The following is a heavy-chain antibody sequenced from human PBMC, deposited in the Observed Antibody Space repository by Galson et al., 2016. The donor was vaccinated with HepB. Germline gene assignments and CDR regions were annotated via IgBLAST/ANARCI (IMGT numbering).Heavy chain of an antibody. J-gene: IGHJ4*02. CDR2: INPSGGST. Sequence: SVKVSCKASGYTFTSYYMHWVRQAPGQGLEWMGMINPSGGSTIYAQKFQGRVSMTRDTSTSTVYMELSSLRSEDTAVYYCARSWGVMTTITDWGQGMLVTVSS. D-gene: IGHD4-17*01. CDR3: ARSWGVMTTITD. CDR1: GYTFTSYY. V-gene: IGHV1-46*01.